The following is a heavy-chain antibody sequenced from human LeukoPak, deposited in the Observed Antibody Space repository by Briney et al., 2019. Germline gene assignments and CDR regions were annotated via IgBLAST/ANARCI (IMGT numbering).Heavy chain of an antibody. V-gene: IGHV3-48*01. D-gene: IGHD2-2*01. CDR3: ARVRYCSSTSCYAGDGYFDL. Sequence: GGSLRLSCAVSGFTFSNYCMNWVRQAPGKGLEWVSYIDGGSNTIYYADSVKGRFTISRDNSKNTLYLQMNSLRAEDTAVYYCARVRYCSSTSCYAGDGYFDLWGRGTLVTVSS. CDR1: GFTFSNYC. J-gene: IGHJ2*01. CDR2: IDGGSNTI.